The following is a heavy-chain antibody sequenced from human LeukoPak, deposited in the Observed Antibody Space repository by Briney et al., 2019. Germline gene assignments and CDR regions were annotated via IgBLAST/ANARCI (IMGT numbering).Heavy chain of an antibody. J-gene: IGHJ4*02. Sequence: SETLSLTCAVYGGSFSGYYWSWIRQPPGKGLEWIGEINHSGSTNYNPSLKSRVTISVDTSKNQFSLKLSSVTAADTAVYYCARDVGLEVWLPTLDYWGQGTLVTVSS. CDR2: INHSGST. D-gene: IGHD5-12*01. CDR1: GGSFSGYY. V-gene: IGHV4-34*01. CDR3: ARDVGLEVWLPTLDY.